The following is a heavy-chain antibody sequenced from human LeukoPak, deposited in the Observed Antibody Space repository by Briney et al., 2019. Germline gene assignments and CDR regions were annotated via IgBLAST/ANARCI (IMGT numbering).Heavy chain of an antibody. V-gene: IGHV3-11*01. CDR2: ISSSGSTI. CDR1: RFTFSDYY. J-gene: IGHJ3*02. CDR3: ARDFDVGMHAFDI. Sequence: GGSLRLSCAASRFTFSDYYMSWIRQAPGKGLEWVSYISSSGSTIYYADSVKGRFTISRDNAKNSLYLEMNSLRAEDTAVYYCARDFDVGMHAFDIWGQGTMVTVSS.